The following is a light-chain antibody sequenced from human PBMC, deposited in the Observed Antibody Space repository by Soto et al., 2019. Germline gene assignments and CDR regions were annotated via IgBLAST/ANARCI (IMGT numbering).Light chain of an antibody. CDR2: AAS. CDR3: QQSYSTPPT. V-gene: IGKV1-39*01. CDR1: QSISSY. J-gene: IGKJ1*01. Sequence: DIQMTQSPSSLSASVGDRVTITCRASQSISSYLNWYQQNPGKAPKFLIYAASSLQSGVPSRFSGSGSGTDFTLTISSLQPEDFATYYCQQSYSTPPTFGRGTKVEIK.